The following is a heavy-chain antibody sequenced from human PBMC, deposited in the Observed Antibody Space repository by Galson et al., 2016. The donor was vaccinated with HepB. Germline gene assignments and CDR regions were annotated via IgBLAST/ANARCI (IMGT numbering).Heavy chain of an antibody. CDR3: ARGHYGAF. V-gene: IGHV3-53*01. CDR2: ILPGGGA. Sequence: SLRLSCAASGVSGTYMRWVRQAPGKGLEWLSVILPGGGAYYADSVRGRFTTSRDDSWDTVYLQMRRLRPEDTAVYYCARGHYGAFLGQGKLVTVSS. J-gene: IGHJ4*02. CDR1: GVSGTY.